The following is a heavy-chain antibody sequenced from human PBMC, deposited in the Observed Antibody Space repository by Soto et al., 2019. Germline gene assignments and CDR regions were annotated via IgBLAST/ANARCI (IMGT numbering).Heavy chain of an antibody. J-gene: IGHJ4*02. CDR1: GFTLRNYA. D-gene: IGHD1-20*01. CDR2: ISANDVGT. Sequence: VGSLRLSCEASGFTLRNYAMTWVRQAPGKGLEWVSLISANDVGTYYAESVKTRFTISTDQSRNTVYLQMDSLRADDTAIYYCAKAKNDYNWDNRPPFDYWGQGTLVTVS. CDR3: AKAKNDYNWDNRPPFDY. V-gene: IGHV3-23*01.